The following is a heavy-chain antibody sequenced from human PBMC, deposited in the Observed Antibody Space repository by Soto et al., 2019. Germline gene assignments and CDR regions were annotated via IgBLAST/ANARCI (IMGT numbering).Heavy chain of an antibody. Sequence: LRLSCAASGFTFSIYAMTWVRQSPGKGLEWVSSMSRTGDNTYYADSVKGRFTISRDNAKNSLYLQMNRLRAEDTAIYYCAREDGVVGSSSAFDHWGLGTLVTVSS. D-gene: IGHD1-26*01. CDR3: AREDGVVGSSSAFDH. CDR2: MSRTGDNT. V-gene: IGHV3-23*01. J-gene: IGHJ4*02. CDR1: GFTFSIYA.